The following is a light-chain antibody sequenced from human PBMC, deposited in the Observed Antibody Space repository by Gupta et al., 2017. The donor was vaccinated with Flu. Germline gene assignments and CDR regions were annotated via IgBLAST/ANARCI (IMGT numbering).Light chain of an antibody. V-gene: IGLV1-44*01. CDR3: ASWDDKLYGCG. Sequence: QSVLTQPPSASGTPGQRVTISCSGGSSNIGSNTVNWYQHLPGTAPKILMYNSDQRPSGVPDRFSGSKSGTSASLAISGLQSEDETEYYCASWDDKLYGCGFGGGTKVTVL. CDR1: SSNIGSNT. CDR2: NSD. J-gene: IGLJ3*02.